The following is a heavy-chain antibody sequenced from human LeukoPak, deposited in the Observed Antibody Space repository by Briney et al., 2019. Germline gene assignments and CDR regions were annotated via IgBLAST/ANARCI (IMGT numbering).Heavy chain of an antibody. V-gene: IGHV3-30*18. J-gene: IGHJ4*02. D-gene: IGHD6-19*01. CDR3: AKASVQWLGTDY. CDR1: GFTFSSYG. CDR2: ISYDGSNK. Sequence: PGGSLRLSCAASGFTFSSYGMHWVRQAPGKGLEWVAVISYDGSNKYYADSVKGRFTISRDNSKNTLYLQMNSLRAEDTAVYYCAKASVQWLGTDYWGQGTLVTVSS.